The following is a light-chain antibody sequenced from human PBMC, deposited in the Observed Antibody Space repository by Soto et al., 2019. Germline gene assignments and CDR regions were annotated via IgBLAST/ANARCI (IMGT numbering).Light chain of an antibody. CDR1: SSNIGSNY. CDR2: RNN. Sequence: QYVLTQPPSASGTPGQRVTISCSGSSSNIGSNYVYWYQQLPGTAPKPLIYRNNQRPSGVPDRFSGSKSGTTASLAISGLRSEDEADYYCAAWDDSLSGHVVFGGGTKLTVL. CDR3: AAWDDSLSGHVV. J-gene: IGLJ2*01. V-gene: IGLV1-47*01.